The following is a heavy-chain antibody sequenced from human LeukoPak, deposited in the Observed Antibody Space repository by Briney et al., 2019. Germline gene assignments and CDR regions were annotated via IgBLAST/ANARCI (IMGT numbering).Heavy chain of an antibody. CDR2: INHSGST. CDR3: ASGSYGRSDY. CDR1: GGSFSGYY. Sequence: ASETLSLTCAVYGGSFSGYYWSWIRQPPGKGLEWIGEINHSGSTNYNPSLESRVTISVDTSKNQFSLKLSSVTAADTAVYYCASGSYGRSDYWGQGTLVTVSS. D-gene: IGHD5-18*01. J-gene: IGHJ4*02. V-gene: IGHV4-34*01.